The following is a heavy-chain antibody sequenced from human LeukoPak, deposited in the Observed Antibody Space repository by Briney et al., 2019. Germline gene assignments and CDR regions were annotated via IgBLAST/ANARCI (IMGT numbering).Heavy chain of an antibody. CDR2: ISGSGGST. CDR1: AFTFSSYA. D-gene: IGHD2-15*01. CDR3: AKDITTVAYCSSDSCYPDY. J-gene: IGHJ4*02. V-gene: IGHV3-23*01. Sequence: QPGGSLRLSCAASAFTFSSYAMSWVRQAPGKGLEWVSAISGSGGSTYYADSVKGRFTISRDNTKNTLYLQMNSLRAEDTAVYDCAKDITTVAYCSSDSCYPDYWGQGTLVTVSS.